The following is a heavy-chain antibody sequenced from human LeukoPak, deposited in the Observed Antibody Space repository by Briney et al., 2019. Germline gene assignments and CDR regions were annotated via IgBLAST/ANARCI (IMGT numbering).Heavy chain of an antibody. V-gene: IGHV3-30-3*01. J-gene: IGHJ4*02. Sequence: GGSLRLSCAASGFTFSNFAMHWVRQAPGKGLQWVALISYDSTNIHYADSVRGRFTISRDNSKNTLYLQMNSLRAEDTAVYYCARDLPPLDYWGQGTLVTVSS. CDR3: ARDLPPLDY. CDR2: ISYDSTNI. CDR1: GFTFSNFA.